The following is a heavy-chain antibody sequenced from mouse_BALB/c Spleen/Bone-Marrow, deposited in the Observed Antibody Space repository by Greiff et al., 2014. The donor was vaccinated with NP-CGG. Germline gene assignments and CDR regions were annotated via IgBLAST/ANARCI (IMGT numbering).Heavy chain of an antibody. Sequence: VQLQQSGAELVRPGALVKLSRKASGFNIKDYYIHWVNQRPEQGLEWIGWITPENGNTIYDPKFQGKARITADTSSNTAYFQLSSLTSEDTAVYYCARGSSGPFVYWGQGTLVTVSA. V-gene: IGHV14-1*02. CDR3: ARGSSGPFVY. CDR2: ITPENGNT. J-gene: IGHJ3*01. D-gene: IGHD3-1*01. CDR1: GFNIKDYY.